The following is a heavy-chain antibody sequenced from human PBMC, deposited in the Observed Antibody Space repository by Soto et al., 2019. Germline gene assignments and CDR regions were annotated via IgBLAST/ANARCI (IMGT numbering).Heavy chain of an antibody. Sequence: RGGSLRLSCAASGFTFSSYAMSWVRPAPGKGLEWVSAISVSGGSTYYADSVKGRFTTSRDNSKNTLYLQMNSLRAEDTAVYYSGKDGVSRRYYFYFDSLRQGALVTVSS. CDR3: GKDGVSRRYYFYFDS. CDR2: ISVSGGST. CDR1: GFTFSSYA. D-gene: IGHD1-26*01. J-gene: IGHJ4*02. V-gene: IGHV3-23*01.